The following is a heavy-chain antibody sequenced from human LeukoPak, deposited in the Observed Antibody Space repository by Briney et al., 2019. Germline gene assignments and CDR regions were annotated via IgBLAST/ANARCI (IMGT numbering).Heavy chain of an antibody. CDR1: GYSFTSYW. Sequence: GESLKISCKGSGYSFTSYWIGWVRQMPGKGLEWMGIIYPGDSDTRYSPSFQGQVTISADKSISTAYLQWSSLKASDTAMYYCARQYYDFWSAENYIDYWGQGTLVTVSS. CDR3: ARQYYDFWSAENYIDY. D-gene: IGHD3-3*01. J-gene: IGHJ4*02. V-gene: IGHV5-51*01. CDR2: IYPGDSDT.